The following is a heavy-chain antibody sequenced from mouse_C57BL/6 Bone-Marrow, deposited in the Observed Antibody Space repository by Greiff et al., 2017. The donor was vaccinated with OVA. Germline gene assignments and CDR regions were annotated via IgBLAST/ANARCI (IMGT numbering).Heavy chain of an antibody. CDR3: ARLYYGSSYDY. CDR2: IRNKANGYTT. D-gene: IGHD1-1*01. J-gene: IGHJ2*01. V-gene: IGHV7-3*01. Sequence: EVQVVESGGGLVQPGGSLSLSCAASGFTFTDYYMSWVRQPPGKALEWLGFIRNKANGYTTEYSASVKGRFTISRDNSQSILYLQMNALRAEDSATYYCARLYYGSSYDYWGQGTTLTVSS. CDR1: GFTFTDYY.